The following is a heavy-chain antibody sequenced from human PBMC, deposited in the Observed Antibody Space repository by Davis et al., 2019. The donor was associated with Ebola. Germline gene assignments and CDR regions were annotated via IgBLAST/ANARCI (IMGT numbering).Heavy chain of an antibody. J-gene: IGHJ4*02. Sequence: MPSETLSLTCAVYGGSFSGYYWSWIRQPPGKGLEWIGEINHSGSTNYNPSLKSRVTISVDTSKNQFSPKLSSVTAADTAVYYCARGGQWLPPGYWGQGTLVTVSS. CDR3: ARGGQWLPPGY. V-gene: IGHV4-34*01. CDR2: INHSGST. D-gene: IGHD6-19*01. CDR1: GGSFSGYY.